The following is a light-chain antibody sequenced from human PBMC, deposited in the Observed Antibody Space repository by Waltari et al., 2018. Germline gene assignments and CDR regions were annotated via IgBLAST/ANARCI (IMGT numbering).Light chain of an antibody. Sequence: QSVLTQPPSVSGAPGQRVTIPCTGSSSNIGAGYDVHGYQQLPGTAPKLLRYGNTNRPSGVPDRFSGSKSGTSASLAITGLQAEDEADYYCQSYDNSPYVIFGGGTKLTVL. CDR2: GNT. V-gene: IGLV1-40*01. CDR3: QSYDNSPYVI. CDR1: SSNIGAGYD. J-gene: IGLJ2*01.